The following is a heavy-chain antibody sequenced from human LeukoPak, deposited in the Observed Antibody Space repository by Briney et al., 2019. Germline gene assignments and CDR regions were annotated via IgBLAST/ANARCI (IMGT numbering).Heavy chain of an antibody. D-gene: IGHD2-2*02. CDR1: GGSISSSGYY. V-gene: IGHV4-31*03. Sequence: PSETLSLTCTVSGGSISSSGYYWSWIRQHPGKGLEWIGYIYYSGSTYYNPSLKSRVTISVDTSKNQFSLKLSSVTAADTAVYYCARGRYCSSTSCYTPFDYWGQGTLVTVSS. CDR3: ARGRYCSSTSCYTPFDY. CDR2: IYYSGST. J-gene: IGHJ4*02.